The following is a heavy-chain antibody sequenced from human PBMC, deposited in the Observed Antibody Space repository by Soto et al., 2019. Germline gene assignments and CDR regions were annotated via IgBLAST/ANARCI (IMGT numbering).Heavy chain of an antibody. J-gene: IGHJ4*02. D-gene: IGHD6-19*01. CDR2: IYYSGST. CDR3: ASSKEAVGPPKVSDY. V-gene: IGHV4-31*03. Sequence: QVQLQESGPGLVKPSQTLSLTCTVSGGSISSGGYYWSWIRQHPGKGLEWIGYIYYSGSTYYNPSRRGGFTISVNTSKNHSPLKLTSVTAADTAVYYWASSKEAVGPPKVSDYGAQGTLATVSS. CDR1: GGSISSGGYY.